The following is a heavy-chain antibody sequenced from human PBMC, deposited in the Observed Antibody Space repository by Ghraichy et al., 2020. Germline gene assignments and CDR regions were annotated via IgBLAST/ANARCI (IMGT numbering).Heavy chain of an antibody. D-gene: IGHD3-22*01. J-gene: IGHJ4*02. CDR1: GGSVSSGNYY. CDR2: IYYTGIT. CDR3: ARGRVYYGSSGYYLGNFDF. V-gene: IGHV4-61*01. Sequence: SETLSLTCTVSGGSVSSGNYYWSWIRQPPGKGLEWIGYIYYTGITNYNPSLKSRVTISVDTSKDQFSLKLSSVTAADTAVYYCARGRVYYGSSGYYLGNFDFWSQGTLGTVSS.